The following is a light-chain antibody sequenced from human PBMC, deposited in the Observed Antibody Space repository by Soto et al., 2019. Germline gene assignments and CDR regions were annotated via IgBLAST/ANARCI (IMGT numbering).Light chain of an antibody. Sequence: DIQMTQYTYSLSASVGDRVTITCQASQNINNYLNWYQQKPGRAPKLLIYDASNLEAGVPSRFRGSGSGTDFTLTISSLQPEDFATYYCPQSYSTLIPFGQVTRLAIK. CDR1: QNINNY. CDR2: DAS. CDR3: PQSYSTLIP. J-gene: IGKJ5*01. V-gene: IGKV1-39*01.